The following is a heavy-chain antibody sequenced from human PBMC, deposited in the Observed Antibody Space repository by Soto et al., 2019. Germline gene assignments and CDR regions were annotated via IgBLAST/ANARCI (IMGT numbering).Heavy chain of an antibody. Sequence: QVQLVQSGAEVKKPGSSVKVSCKASGGTFSSYAISWVRQAPGQGLEWMGGIIPIFGTANYAQKFQGRVTITADKSTSTAYMELSSLRSEGTAVFYCARWVCSSTSCFRGWFDPWGEGTLVTVSS. CDR2: IIPIFGTA. V-gene: IGHV1-69*06. CDR1: GGTFSSYA. CDR3: ARWVCSSTSCFRGWFDP. D-gene: IGHD2-2*01. J-gene: IGHJ5*02.